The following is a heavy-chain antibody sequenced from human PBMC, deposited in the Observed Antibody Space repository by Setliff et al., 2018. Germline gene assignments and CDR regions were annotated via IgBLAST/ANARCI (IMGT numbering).Heavy chain of an antibody. CDR3: ARIGGSTTVNLLGLFQTPPDAFDF. CDR1: GFTFSSYW. J-gene: IGHJ3*01. V-gene: IGHV4-34*01. CDR2: INHSGST. D-gene: IGHD4-17*01. Sequence: GSLRLSCAASGFTFSSYWMSWVRQAPGKGLQWFGEINHSGSTNYNPSLKSRVTISVDTSKNQFSLKLSSVTAADTAVYYCARIGGSTTVNLLGLFQTPPDAFDFWGQGTMVTVS.